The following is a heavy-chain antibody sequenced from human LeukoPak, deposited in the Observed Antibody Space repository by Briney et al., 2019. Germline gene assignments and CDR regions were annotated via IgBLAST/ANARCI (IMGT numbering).Heavy chain of an antibody. V-gene: IGHV3-21*01. CDR2: VSGVSNYI. J-gene: IGHJ4*02. Sequence: GGSLRLSCVASGFNFNAYTMNWVRQAPGGGLEWVASVSGVSNYIYYADSLKGRFTISRDNAKNSLFLQVENLRAEDTATYYCAKDAWFAVGNSDRSFVYHFDYWGRGTPVPVSS. CDR3: AKDAWFAVGNSDRSFVYHFDY. D-gene: IGHD1-26*01. CDR1: GFNFNAYT.